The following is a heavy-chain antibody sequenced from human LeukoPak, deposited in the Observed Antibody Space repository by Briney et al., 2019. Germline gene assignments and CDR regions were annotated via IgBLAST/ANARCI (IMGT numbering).Heavy chain of an antibody. CDR3: ARDGTVIYAFDI. CDR2: IYHSGST. V-gene: IGHV4-38-2*02. Sequence: SETLSLTCAVSGYSISSGYYWGWIRQPPGEGLEWIGSIYHSGSTYYNPSLKSRVTISVDTSKNQFSLKLSSVTAADTAVYYCARDGTVIYAFDIWGQGTMVTVSS. J-gene: IGHJ3*02. D-gene: IGHD3-16*02. CDR1: GYSISSGYY.